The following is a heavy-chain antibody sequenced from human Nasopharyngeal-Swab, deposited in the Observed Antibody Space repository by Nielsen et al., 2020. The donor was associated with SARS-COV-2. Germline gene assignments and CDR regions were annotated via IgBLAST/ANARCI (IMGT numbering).Heavy chain of an antibody. CDR3: SLGWFGECDDAFDI. V-gene: IGHV4-34*01. J-gene: IGHJ3*02. CDR1: GGSFSGYY. Sequence: SEPLSLTCALYGGSFSGYYWSWIRQPPGKGLEWIGEINHSGRTKYNPSLKSRVTISVDTSKNQCYLKLSSVTAADTAVYYCSLGWFGECDDAFDIWGQGTMVTVSS. D-gene: IGHD3-10*01. CDR2: INHSGRT.